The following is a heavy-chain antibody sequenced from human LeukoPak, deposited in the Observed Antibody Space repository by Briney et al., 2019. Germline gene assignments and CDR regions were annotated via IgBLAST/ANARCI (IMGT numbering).Heavy chain of an antibody. Sequence: SVKVSCKASRGTFSSSAINWVRQAPGQGLEWMGRIIPVYGAPKFAQKFQGRVTITTDESTRTAYMELSSLRSEDTAVYYCASKYGDYAPYHFDNWGQGTLVTVSS. V-gene: IGHV1-69*05. J-gene: IGHJ4*02. CDR2: IIPVYGAP. CDR3: ASKYGDYAPYHFDN. D-gene: IGHD4-17*01. CDR1: RGTFSSSA.